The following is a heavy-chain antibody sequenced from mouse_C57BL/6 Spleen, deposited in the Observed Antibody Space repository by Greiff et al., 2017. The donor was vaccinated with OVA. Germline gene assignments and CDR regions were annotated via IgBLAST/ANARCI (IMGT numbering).Heavy chain of an antibody. D-gene: IGHD2-3*01. CDR1: GYAFSSSW. J-gene: IGHJ1*03. CDR2: IYPGDGDT. V-gene: IGHV1-82*01. CDR3: ARGWLPHWYFDV. Sequence: QVQLQQSGPELVKPGASVKISCKASGYAFSSSWMNWVKQRPGKGLEWIGRIYPGDGDTNYNGKFKGKATLTADKSSSTAYMQLSSLTSEDSAVYFCARGWLPHWYFDVWGKGTTVTVSS.